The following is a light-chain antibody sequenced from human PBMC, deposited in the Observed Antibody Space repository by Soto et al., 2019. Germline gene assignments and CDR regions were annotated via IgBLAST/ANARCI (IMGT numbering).Light chain of an antibody. CDR1: QSVSIW. CDR3: QQYKNYLR. CDR2: GAS. Sequence: DIQMTQSPSTLSASVGDRVTFTCRASQSVSIWLAWYQQKPGKAPKLLISGASTLESGVPSRFRGSGAGTEFTLTISSLQPDDFATYYCQQYKNYLRFGQGTKVEIK. J-gene: IGKJ1*01. V-gene: IGKV1-5*01.